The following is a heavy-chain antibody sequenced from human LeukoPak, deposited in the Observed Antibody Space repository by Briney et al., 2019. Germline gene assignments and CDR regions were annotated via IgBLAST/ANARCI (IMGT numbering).Heavy chain of an antibody. D-gene: IGHD3-3*01. CDR1: GFTFSSYG. CDR3: ARDQYDFWSGYQPPYYYYMDV. CDR2: ISSSSSYI. Sequence: PGGSLRLSCAASGFTFSSYGMNWVRQAPGKGLEWVSSISSSSSYIYYADSVKGRFTISRDNAKNSLYLQMNSLRAEDTAVYYCARDQYDFWSGYQPPYYYYMDVWGKGTTVTVSS. V-gene: IGHV3-21*01. J-gene: IGHJ6*03.